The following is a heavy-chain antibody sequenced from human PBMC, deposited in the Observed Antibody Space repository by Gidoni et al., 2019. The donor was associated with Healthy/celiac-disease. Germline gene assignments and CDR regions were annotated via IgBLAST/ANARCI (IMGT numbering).Heavy chain of an antibody. CDR1: GFTFSSYA. J-gene: IGHJ4*02. CDR2: ISYDGSNK. CDR3: ARDLSQWLVQLDY. D-gene: IGHD6-19*01. V-gene: IGHV3-30-3*01. Sequence: QVQLVESGGGVVQPGRSLRLSCAASGFTFSSYAMHWVRQAPGKGMEWVAVISYDGSNKYYADSVKGRFTISRDNSKNTLYLQMNSLRAEDTAVYYCARDLSQWLVQLDYWGQGTLVTVSS.